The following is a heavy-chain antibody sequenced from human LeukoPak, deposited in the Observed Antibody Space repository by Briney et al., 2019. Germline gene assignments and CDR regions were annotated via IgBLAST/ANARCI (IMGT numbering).Heavy chain of an antibody. D-gene: IGHD3-9*01. J-gene: IGHJ4*02. CDR2: SSDSSSYM. V-gene: IGHV3-21*01. CDR3: ARETGPFDY. Sequence: GGSLRLSCAASGFTFSTYAMNWVRQAPGKGLEWASSSSDSSSYMYYADSVKGRFTISRDNAKNSLYLQMNSLRAEDTAVYYCARETGPFDYWGQGALVTVSS. CDR1: GFTFSTYA.